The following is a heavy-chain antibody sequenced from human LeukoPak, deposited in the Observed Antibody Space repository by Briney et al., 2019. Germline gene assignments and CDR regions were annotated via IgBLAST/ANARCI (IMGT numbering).Heavy chain of an antibody. Sequence: PSETLSLTCAVYGGSFSGYYWSWIRQPPGKGLEWIGYIYYSGSTNYNPSLKSRVTISVDTSKNQFSLKLSSVTAADTAVYYCATKTYYYDSSGYSRARFDIWGQGTMVTVSS. D-gene: IGHD3-22*01. V-gene: IGHV4-59*08. CDR3: ATKTYYYDSSGYSRARFDI. CDR1: GGSFSGYY. J-gene: IGHJ3*02. CDR2: IYYSGST.